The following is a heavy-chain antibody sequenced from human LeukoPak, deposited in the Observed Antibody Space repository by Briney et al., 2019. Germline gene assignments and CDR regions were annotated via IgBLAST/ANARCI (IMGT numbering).Heavy chain of an antibody. CDR2: IYYSGST. D-gene: IGHD6-19*01. Sequence: SETLSLTCTVSGGSISSSSYYWGWIRQPPGKGLEWIGSIYYSGSTYYNPSLKSRVTISVYTSKNQFSLKLHSVTAADTAVYYCARSDSSGPLIPLFDYWGQGTLVTVSS. J-gene: IGHJ4*02. CDR1: GGSISSSSYY. V-gene: IGHV4-39*01. CDR3: ARSDSSGPLIPLFDY.